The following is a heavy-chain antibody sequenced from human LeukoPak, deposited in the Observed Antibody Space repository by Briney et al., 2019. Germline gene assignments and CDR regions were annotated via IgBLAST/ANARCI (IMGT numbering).Heavy chain of an antibody. J-gene: IGHJ4*02. CDR2: IKQDGIEK. CDR1: GFTFSSYW. D-gene: IGHD5-18*01. Sequence: GGSLRLSCAASGFTFSSYWMSWVRQAPGKGLEWVANIKQDGIEKYYVDSVKGRFTISRDNAKNPLYLQMNSLRAEDTAVYYCARDRWGYSYGGDWGQGTLVTVSS. CDR3: ARDRWGYSYGGD. V-gene: IGHV3-7*01.